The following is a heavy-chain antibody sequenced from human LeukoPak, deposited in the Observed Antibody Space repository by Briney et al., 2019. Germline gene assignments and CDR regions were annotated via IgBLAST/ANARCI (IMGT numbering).Heavy chain of an antibody. CDR3: ARDRGGSR. J-gene: IGHJ4*02. CDR1: GFTLSSYW. V-gene: IGHV3-7*01. D-gene: IGHD6-13*01. CDR2: IKQDGSDK. Sequence: GGSLRLSCAASGFTLSSYWTSWVRQPPGKGLEWVANIKQDGSDKYYVDSVKGRFTISRDNAKNSLYLQMNSLRAEDTAVYYCARDRGGSRWGQGTLVTVSS.